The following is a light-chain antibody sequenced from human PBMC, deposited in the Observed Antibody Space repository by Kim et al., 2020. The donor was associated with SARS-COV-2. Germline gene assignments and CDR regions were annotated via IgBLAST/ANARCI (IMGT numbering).Light chain of an antibody. J-gene: IGLJ3*02. CDR2: VGS. CDR1: SSDVGDYSD. Sequence: ISKKCTGTSSDVGDYSDVSWDQQNPGKAPKLMIYVGSNRTAGVSKRFSGAKSGKTASQTISGQQAEDEDDYYGRSYTRSSTHEGGLGGGTQLTVL. V-gene: IGLV2-14*03. CDR3: RSYTRSSTHEGG.